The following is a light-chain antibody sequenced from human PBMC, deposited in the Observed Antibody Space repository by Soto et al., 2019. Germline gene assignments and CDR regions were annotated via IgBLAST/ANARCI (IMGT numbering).Light chain of an antibody. CDR2: WAS. Sequence: DVVMTQSPDSLAESLGEWTTIDCKSSQIVLYTSDNKNYLAWYQQKPGQPPKLLIYWASTRESGVPDRFSGSGSGTDFSLTISGVQAEDVAFYYCQQFYAVPRTFGPGTKVDIK. CDR3: QQFYAVPRT. V-gene: IGKV4-1*01. J-gene: IGKJ3*01. CDR1: QIVLYTSDNKNY.